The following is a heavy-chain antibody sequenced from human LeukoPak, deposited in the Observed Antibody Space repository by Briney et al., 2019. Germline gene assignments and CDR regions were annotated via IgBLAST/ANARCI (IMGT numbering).Heavy chain of an antibody. CDR2: INPNTGGT. CDR1: GYTFTGYY. D-gene: IGHD2-2*01. Sequence: ASVKVFCKASGYTFTGYYMHWVRQAPGQGLEWMGWINPNTGGTNYAQKFQGRVTMTRDTSISTVYMELSRLTSDDTAVYYCARDYGCSRTSCYQGWFDPWGQGTLVTVSS. J-gene: IGHJ5*02. V-gene: IGHV1-2*02. CDR3: ARDYGCSRTSCYQGWFDP.